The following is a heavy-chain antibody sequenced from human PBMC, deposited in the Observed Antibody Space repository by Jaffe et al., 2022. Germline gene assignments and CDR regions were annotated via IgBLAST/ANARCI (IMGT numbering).Heavy chain of an antibody. CDR1: GFTFSSYW. V-gene: IGHV3-7*01. CDR3: ARAYDHMSTFGGVIAN. Sequence: EVQLVESGGGLVQPGGSLRLSCAASGFTFSSYWMSWVRQAPGKGLEWVANIKQDGSEKYYVDSVKGRFTISRDNAKNSLYLQMNSLRAEDSAVYYCARAYDHMSTFGGVIANWGQGTLITVSS. CDR2: IKQDGSEK. J-gene: IGHJ4*02. D-gene: IGHD3-16*02.